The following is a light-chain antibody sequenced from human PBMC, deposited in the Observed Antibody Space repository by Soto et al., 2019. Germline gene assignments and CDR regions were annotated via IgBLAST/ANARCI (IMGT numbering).Light chain of an antibody. CDR3: QQANSFPLT. CDR1: QGISSW. J-gene: IGKJ4*01. Sequence: DIQMTQSPSSVSASVGDRVTITCRASQGISSWLARYQKKPGKAPKFLLYASSSLQSGAPSRFSGSGSGTDFTLTISSLQPEDCATDDCQQANSFPLTFGGVSEVEIK. V-gene: IGKV1D-12*01. CDR2: ASS.